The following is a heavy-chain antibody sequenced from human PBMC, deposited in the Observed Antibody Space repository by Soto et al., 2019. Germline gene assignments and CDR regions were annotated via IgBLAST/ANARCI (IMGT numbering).Heavy chain of an antibody. D-gene: IGHD6-13*01. J-gene: IGHJ4*02. CDR2: IYYSGST. CDR3: ARGVSSSWSYYFDY. V-gene: IGHV4-59*01. Sequence: SETLSLTCTVSGGSISSCYWSWIRQPPGKGLEWIGYIYYSGSTNYNPSLKSRVTISVDTSKNQFSLKLSSVTAADTAVYYCARGVSSSWSYYFDYWGQGTLVTVSS. CDR1: GGSISSCY.